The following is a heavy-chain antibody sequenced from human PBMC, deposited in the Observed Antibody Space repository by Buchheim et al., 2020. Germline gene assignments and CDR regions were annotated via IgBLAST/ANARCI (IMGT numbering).Heavy chain of an antibody. CDR2: ISYDGSNK. V-gene: IGHV3-30*18. CDR1: GFTFSSYG. D-gene: IGHD2-2*01. J-gene: IGHJ6*02. CDR3: AKDSPAYYYYYGMDV. Sequence: QVQLVESGGGVVQPGRSLRLSCEASGFTFSSYGMHWVRQAPGKGLEWVAVISYDGSNKYYADSVKGRFTIYRDNSKNTLYLQMNSLRAEDTAVYYCAKDSPAYYYYYGMDVWGQGTT.